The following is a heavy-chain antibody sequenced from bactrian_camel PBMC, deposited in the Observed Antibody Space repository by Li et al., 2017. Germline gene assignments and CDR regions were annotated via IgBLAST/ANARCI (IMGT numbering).Heavy chain of an antibody. CDR3: GANKGAPCVGGYWTSNGRVGY. J-gene: IGHJ4*01. CDR2: ICLSSGST. V-gene: IGHV3S42*01. CDR1: GLTGSGNC. D-gene: IGHD1*01. Sequence: EVQLVESGGTSVQAGGSLRLSCEVSGLTGSGNCIGWFQQPPGEEREGVAAICLSSGSTTYYNSVKGRFTISQDSAKNTIHLQMANLKPEDTAMYYCGANKGAPCVGGYWTSNGRVGYWGRGTQVTVS.